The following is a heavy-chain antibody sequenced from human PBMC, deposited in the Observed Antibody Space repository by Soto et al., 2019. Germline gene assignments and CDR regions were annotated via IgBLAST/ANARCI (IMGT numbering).Heavy chain of an antibody. CDR3: ARSFKPDRYFQQ. J-gene: IGHJ1*01. CDR2: IIPILGIA. CDR1: GGSFSSYT. V-gene: IGHV1-69*02. D-gene: IGHD3-16*02. Sequence: SVKVSCKASGGSFSSYTISGVRQAPGQGLEWMGRIIPILGIANYAQKFQGRVTITADKSTSTAYMELSSLRSEDTAVYYCARSFKPDRYFQQWGQGTLVTVS.